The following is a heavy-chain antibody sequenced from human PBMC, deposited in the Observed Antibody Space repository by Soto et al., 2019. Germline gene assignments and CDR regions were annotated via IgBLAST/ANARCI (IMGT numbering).Heavy chain of an antibody. CDR3: ARGDLSSWYRRYFDY. D-gene: IGHD6-13*01. Sequence: SETLCLTCAVYGGSFSGYYWSWIRQPPGKGLEWIGEINHSGSTNYNPSLKSRVTISVDTSKNQFSLKLSSVTAADTAVYYCARGDLSSWYRRYFDYWGQGTLVTVS. V-gene: IGHV4-34*01. J-gene: IGHJ4*02. CDR2: INHSGST. CDR1: GGSFSGYY.